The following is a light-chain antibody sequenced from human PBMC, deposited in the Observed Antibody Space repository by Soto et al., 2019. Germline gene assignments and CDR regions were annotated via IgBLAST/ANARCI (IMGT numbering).Light chain of an antibody. Sequence: DIQMTQSPSFLSASVGDRVTITCRASQSISTYLSWYQQRPGEAPKLLIYNAFTLRSGVPPRFTGNGSGTDFSLSITALQSEDFATYYCLASYSLLGFTFGQGTKLEVK. CDR3: LASYSLLGFT. J-gene: IGKJ2*01. V-gene: IGKV1-39*01. CDR2: NAF. CDR1: QSISTY.